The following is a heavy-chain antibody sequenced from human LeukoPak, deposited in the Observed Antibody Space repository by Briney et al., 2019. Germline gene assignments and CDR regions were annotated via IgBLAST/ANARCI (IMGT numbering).Heavy chain of an antibody. CDR3: ARQPANTATFDI. CDR2: VRDNGES. D-gene: IGHD5-18*01. Sequence: PSETLPLTCTVSGGSINTYYWSWIRQPPGKGLEWIAYVRDNGESNYKLSLKSRVAISLDTANNQISLRLNFVTAADTAIYYCARQPANTATFDIWGLGTMVTVSS. CDR1: GGSINTYY. J-gene: IGHJ3*02. V-gene: IGHV4-59*08.